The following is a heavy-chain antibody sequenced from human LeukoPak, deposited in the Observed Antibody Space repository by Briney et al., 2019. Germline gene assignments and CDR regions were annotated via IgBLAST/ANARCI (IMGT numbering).Heavy chain of an antibody. D-gene: IGHD3-16*02. CDR2: VYYSGTT. V-gene: IGHV4-39*01. CDR1: GDSANSNTYY. CDR3: ARQGSFYMDV. Sequence: PSETLSLTCSVSGDSANSNTYYWGWIRQSPGRGLEWIGNVYYSGTTYYNPSLESRVTISADTSRNQFSLRLNSVTVADTAIYYCARQGSFYMDVWGKGTTVTVSS. J-gene: IGHJ6*03.